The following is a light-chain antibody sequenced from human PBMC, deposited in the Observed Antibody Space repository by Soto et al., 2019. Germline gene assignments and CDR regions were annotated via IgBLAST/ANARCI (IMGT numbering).Light chain of an antibody. J-gene: IGKJ5*01. CDR1: QNVTTS. CDR3: QQNYSVTIT. Sequence: DIQLTQSPSTLSASVGDSVTITCRASQNVTTSMAWYQHKPGRAPDLLIYAASSLKSGVPSRFSGSGSGTDGTLTITGLKLADGATYYCQQNYSVTITFGQGTRLEIK. CDR2: AAS. V-gene: IGKV1-39*01.